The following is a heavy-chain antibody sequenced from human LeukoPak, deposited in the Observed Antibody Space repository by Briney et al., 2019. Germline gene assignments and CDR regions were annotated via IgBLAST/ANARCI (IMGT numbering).Heavy chain of an antibody. Sequence: GGSLRLSCAASGFTVSSNYMSWVRQAPGKGLEWVSVIYSGGSTYYADSVKGRFTISRDNSKNTLYLQMNSLRAEDTAVYYCAKGPGIAVAVNFDYWGQGTLVTVSS. CDR2: IYSGGST. D-gene: IGHD6-19*01. V-gene: IGHV3-53*01. CDR1: GFTVSSNY. CDR3: AKGPGIAVAVNFDY. J-gene: IGHJ4*02.